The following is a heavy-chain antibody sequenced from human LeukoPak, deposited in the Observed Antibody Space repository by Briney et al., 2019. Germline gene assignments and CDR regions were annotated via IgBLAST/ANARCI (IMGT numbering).Heavy chain of an antibody. V-gene: IGHV3-30*03. D-gene: IGHD3-10*01. Sequence: PGGPLRLSCAASGFTFSSYGMHWVRQAPGKGLEWVAVISYDGGNKYYADSVRGRFTISRDNSKNTLYLQMNSLRAEDTAVYYFGRDQTGPLLWFGDLRGYNWFDPWGQGTLVTVSS. J-gene: IGHJ5*02. CDR1: GFTFSSYG. CDR3: GRDQTGPLLWFGDLRGYNWFDP. CDR2: ISYDGGNK.